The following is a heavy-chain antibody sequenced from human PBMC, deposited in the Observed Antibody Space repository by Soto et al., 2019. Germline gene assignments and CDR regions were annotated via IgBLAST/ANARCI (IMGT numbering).Heavy chain of an antibody. V-gene: IGHV1-69*12. CDR3: ARGDGYNGVDYYYGMDV. CDR2: IIPIFGTA. CDR1: GGTFSSYA. Sequence: QVQLVQSGAEVKKPGSSVKVSCKASGGTFSSYAISWVRQAPGQGLEWMGGIIPIFGTANYGQKFQGRVTITADESTSTAYMELSNLRSEDTAVYYCARGDGYNGVDYYYGMDVWGQGTTVTVSS. J-gene: IGHJ6*02. D-gene: IGHD5-12*01.